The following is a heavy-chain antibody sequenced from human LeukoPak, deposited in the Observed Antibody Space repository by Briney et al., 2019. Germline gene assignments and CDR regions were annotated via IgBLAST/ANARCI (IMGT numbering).Heavy chain of an antibody. V-gene: IGHV3-30*04. Sequence: GRSLRLSCAASGFTFSSYAMHWVRQAPGKGLEWVAVISYDGSNKYYADSVKGRFTLSRDNSKNTLYLQMNSPRAEDTAVYYCARESYGAFDIWGQGTMVTVSS. CDR3: ARESYGAFDI. CDR2: ISYDGSNK. J-gene: IGHJ3*02. D-gene: IGHD3-10*01. CDR1: GFTFSSYA.